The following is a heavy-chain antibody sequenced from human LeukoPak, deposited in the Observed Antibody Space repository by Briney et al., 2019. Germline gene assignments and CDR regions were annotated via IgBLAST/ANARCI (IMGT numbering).Heavy chain of an antibody. CDR2: IYYSGST. Sequence: SETLSLTCTVSGGSISSSSYYWCWIRQPPGKGLEWIGVIYYSGSTNYNPSLKSRVTISVHTSKNQFSLKLSSVTAADTALYSCARGDYYYYYMDVWGKGTTVTVSS. CDR1: GGSISSSSYY. CDR3: ARGDYYYYYMDV. J-gene: IGHJ6*03. V-gene: IGHV4-39*01.